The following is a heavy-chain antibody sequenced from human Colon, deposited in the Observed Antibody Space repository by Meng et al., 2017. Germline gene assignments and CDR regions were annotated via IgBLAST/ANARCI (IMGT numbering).Heavy chain of an antibody. Sequence: VQLVESGGGLVKPGGSLRLSCKASGFTFSHYYMTWVRQAPGKGPEWVSAITGRATRTYYADSVQGRFTISRDNPTNTVYLQMTSLTAEDTGVYYCATINWSDYEDYWGQGVLVTVSS. J-gene: IGHJ4*02. CDR1: GFTFSHYY. CDR2: ITGRATRT. V-gene: IGHV3-23*04. D-gene: IGHD1-1*01. CDR3: ATINWSDYEDY.